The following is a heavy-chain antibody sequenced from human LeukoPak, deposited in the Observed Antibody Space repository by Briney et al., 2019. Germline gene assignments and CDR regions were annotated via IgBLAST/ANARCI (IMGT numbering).Heavy chain of an antibody. CDR2: VSFEGSNK. Sequence: GGSLRLSCAASGFTFSRYGMHWVRQAPGKGLEWVAVVSFEGSNKYYADSVKGRFTISRDNSKNTLSLQMNSLRAEDTAVYYCARDRGNSDPGDWFDSWGQGTLVTVSS. V-gene: IGHV3-30*03. CDR3: ARDRGNSDPGDWFDS. J-gene: IGHJ5*01. D-gene: IGHD4-23*01. CDR1: GFTFSRYG.